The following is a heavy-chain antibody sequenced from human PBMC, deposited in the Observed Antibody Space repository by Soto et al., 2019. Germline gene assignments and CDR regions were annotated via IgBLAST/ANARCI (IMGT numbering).Heavy chain of an antibody. J-gene: IGHJ4*02. Sequence: GGSLRLSCVVSDFPFNTAWINWVRQAPGKGLEWVGRITSKNDGGTTDYIAPVTGRFTFSRDDTKNTVYLQMISLKTEDTAVYYGTTDILWFGVDFWGQGTLVTVSS. CDR3: TTDILWFGVDF. D-gene: IGHD3-10*01. CDR1: DFPFNTAW. CDR2: ITSKNDGGTT. V-gene: IGHV3-15*07.